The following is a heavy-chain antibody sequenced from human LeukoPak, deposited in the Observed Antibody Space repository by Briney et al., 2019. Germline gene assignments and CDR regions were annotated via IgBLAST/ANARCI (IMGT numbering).Heavy chain of an antibody. Sequence: GGSLRLSCAASGFTFSSYAMSWVRQAPGKGLEWVANIKQDGSEKYYVDSVKGRFTISRDNAKNSLYLQMNSLRAEDTAVYNCARDVGDYYYMDVWGKGTTVTVSS. CDR3: ARDVGDYYYMDV. D-gene: IGHD3-16*01. CDR1: GFTFSSYA. CDR2: IKQDGSEK. V-gene: IGHV3-7*01. J-gene: IGHJ6*03.